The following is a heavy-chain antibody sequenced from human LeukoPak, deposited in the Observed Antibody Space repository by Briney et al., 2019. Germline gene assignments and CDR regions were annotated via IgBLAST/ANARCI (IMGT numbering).Heavy chain of an antibody. CDR1: GFPFTPCW. V-gene: IGHV3-7*03. CDR2: INLDGTDK. D-gene: IGHD3-22*01. Sequence: GGSLGLSCAACGFPFTPCWMSWVREAPGKGLEWVANINLDGTDKYCVDAARGRFNVYRDNDQHCLYVEVESLIVGDAAVFYCVTYSSGLYMGLEFWGQGTQVTVSS. J-gene: IGHJ4*02. CDR3: VTYSSGLYMGLEF.